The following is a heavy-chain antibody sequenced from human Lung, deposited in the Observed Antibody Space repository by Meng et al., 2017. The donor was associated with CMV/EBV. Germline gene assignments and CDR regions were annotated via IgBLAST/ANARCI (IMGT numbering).Heavy chain of an antibody. J-gene: IGHJ5*02. V-gene: IGHV4-30-4*08. Sequence: QVQLQESGPGLVMPSQTLPLPRPVSGASISSGYYHCIWIRQPPGKGLEYIGHIYDSRSGTTYYNPSLKSRVTISVDTSNNQFSLKVISVTAADTAVYYCANYRVGAGGQGSWGQGTLVTVSA. CDR1: GASISSGYYH. CDR3: ANYRVGAGGQGS. CDR2: IYDSRSGTT. D-gene: IGHD6-13*01.